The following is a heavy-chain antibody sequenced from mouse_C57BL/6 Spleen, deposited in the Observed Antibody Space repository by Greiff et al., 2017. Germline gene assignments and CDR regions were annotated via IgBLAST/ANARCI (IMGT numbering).Heavy chain of an antibody. J-gene: IGHJ1*03. CDR1: GFTFSSYA. Sequence: EVHLVESGGGLVKPGGSLKLSCAASGFTFSSYAMSWVRQTPEKRLEWVATISDGGSYTYYPDNVKGRFTISRDNAKNNLYLQMSHLKSEDTAMYYCARVRGYPYWYFDVWGTGTTVTVSS. V-gene: IGHV5-4*01. D-gene: IGHD2-2*01. CDR3: ARVRGYPYWYFDV. CDR2: ISDGGSYT.